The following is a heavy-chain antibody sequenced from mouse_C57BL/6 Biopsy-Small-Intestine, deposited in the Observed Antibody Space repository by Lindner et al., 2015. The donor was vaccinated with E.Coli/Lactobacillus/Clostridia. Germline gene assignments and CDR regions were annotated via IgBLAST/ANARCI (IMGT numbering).Heavy chain of an antibody. CDR1: GYSFTGYY. CDR3: ARHGDGYAWYFDV. Sequence: VQLQESGPELVKPGASVKISCKASGYSFTGYYMNWVKQSPEKSLEWIGEINPSTGGTTYNQKFKDKATLTADKSSSTVYMELSRLTSEDSAVYFCARHGDGYAWYFDVWGTGTTVTVSS. V-gene: IGHV1-42*01. CDR2: INPSTGGT. D-gene: IGHD2-2*01. J-gene: IGHJ1*03.